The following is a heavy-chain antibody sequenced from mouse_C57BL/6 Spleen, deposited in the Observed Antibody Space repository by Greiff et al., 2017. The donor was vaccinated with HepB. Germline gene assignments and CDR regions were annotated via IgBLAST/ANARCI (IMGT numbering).Heavy chain of an antibody. J-gene: IGHJ2*01. Sequence: EVKLVESEGALVQPGRSMKLSCTASGFTFSDYYMAWVRQVPEKGLEWVANINYDGSSTYYLDSLKSRFIISRDNAKNILYLQMSSLKSEDTATYYCARDQGRRSLDYWGQGTTLTVSS. CDR3: ARDQGRRSLDY. CDR2: INYDGSST. V-gene: IGHV5-16*01. CDR1: GFTFSDYY. D-gene: IGHD3-2*02.